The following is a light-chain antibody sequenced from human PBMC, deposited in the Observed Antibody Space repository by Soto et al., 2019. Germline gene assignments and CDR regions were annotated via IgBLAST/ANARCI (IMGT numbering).Light chain of an antibody. CDR2: DVT. J-gene: IGLJ1*01. V-gene: IGLV2-14*01. Sequence: QSVLTQPASVSGSPGQSITISCTGTSSDVGAYNYASWYQQHPGKAPELIIFDVTNRPSGVSNRFSGSKSGNTASLTISGLQAEDETDYYCSSYTSSSIYVFGTGTKVTVL. CDR3: SSYTSSSIYV. CDR1: SSDVGAYNY.